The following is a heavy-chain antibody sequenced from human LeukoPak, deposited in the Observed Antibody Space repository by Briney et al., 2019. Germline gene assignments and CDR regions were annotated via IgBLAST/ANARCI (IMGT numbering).Heavy chain of an antibody. CDR2: ISSSGSTI. J-gene: IGHJ4*02. Sequence: PGGSLRLSCAASGFTFSSYEMNWVRQAPGKGLEWVSYISSSGSTIYYADSVKGRFTISRDNAKNSLYLRMNSLRAEDTAVYYCARVVCTNGVCYRFDYWGQGTLVTVSS. CDR1: GFTFSSYE. D-gene: IGHD2-8*01. V-gene: IGHV3-48*03. CDR3: ARVVCTNGVCYRFDY.